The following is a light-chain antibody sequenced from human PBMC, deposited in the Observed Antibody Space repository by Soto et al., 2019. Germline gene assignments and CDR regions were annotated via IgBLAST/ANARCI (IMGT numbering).Light chain of an antibody. J-gene: IGKJ1*01. V-gene: IGKV3-20*01. CDR2: GTS. CDR1: QTISSNN. CDR3: QQYGSWT. Sequence: EIVLTQSPGTLSVSPAERATLSCRASQTISSNNLAWYQQKPGQAPSLLIDGTSSRATGIPDRFSGSGSGTDFTLTIIRLEPEDSAIYYCQQYGSWTFGQGTKVEI.